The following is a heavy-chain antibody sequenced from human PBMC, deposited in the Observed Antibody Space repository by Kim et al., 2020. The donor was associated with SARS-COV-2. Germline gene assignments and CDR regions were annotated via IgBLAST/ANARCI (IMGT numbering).Heavy chain of an antibody. CDR3: ASRPVSRYYYYYMDV. Sequence: SETLSLTCAVYGGSFSGYYWSWIRQPPGKGLEWIGEINHSGSTNYNPSLKSRVTISVDTSKNQFSLKLSSVTAADTAVYYCASRPVSRYYYYYMDVWGKGTTVTVSS. J-gene: IGHJ6*03. V-gene: IGHV4-34*01. CDR2: INHSGST. CDR1: GGSFSGYY. D-gene: IGHD4-17*01.